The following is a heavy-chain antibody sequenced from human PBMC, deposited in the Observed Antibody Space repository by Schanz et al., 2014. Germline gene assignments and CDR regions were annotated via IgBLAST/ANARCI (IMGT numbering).Heavy chain of an antibody. V-gene: IGHV1-2*02. CDR1: GYSFAAFF. J-gene: IGHJ4*02. Sequence: QVQLVQSGAEVRKPGASVRVSCKASGYSFAAFFIHWVRQTPGQGLEWMGCINPYSGATYYAQKFQGRVTLTSDASLTTVYMEVHSLTSDDTAVYYCARDSHRRVAVPGYWGQGTLVTVSS. CDR2: INPYSGAT. CDR3: ARDSHRRVAVPGY. D-gene: IGHD6-19*01.